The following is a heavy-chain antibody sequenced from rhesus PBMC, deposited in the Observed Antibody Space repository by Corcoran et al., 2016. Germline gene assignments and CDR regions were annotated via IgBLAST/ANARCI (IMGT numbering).Heavy chain of an antibody. CDR3: TRSIAAAGPLDS. CDR2: ISPYNGNK. D-gene: IGHD6-31*01. V-gene: IGHV1-180*01. J-gene: IGHJ6*01. CDR1: GYTFTSYY. Sequence: QVQLVQSGAEIKQPGASVKLSCKASGYTFTSYYMHWVRQAPGQGLEWTGLISPYNGNKGYAQNFQGRVIITTDTSTSTGYMELSSLRSEDTAVYYCTRSIAAAGPLDSWGQGVVVTVSS.